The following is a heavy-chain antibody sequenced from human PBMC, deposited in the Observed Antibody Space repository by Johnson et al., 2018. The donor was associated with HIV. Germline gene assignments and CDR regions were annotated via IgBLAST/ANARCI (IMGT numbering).Heavy chain of an antibody. J-gene: IGHJ3*02. Sequence: VQLVESGGGLVQPGGSLRLSCAASGFTFSCSAMSWVRQAPGKGLEWLSSITGSGINTSYADSVKGRFTISRDNAKNSLYLQMNSLRAEDTAVYYCARDEMGVVTGISDIWGQGTMVTVSS. D-gene: IGHD3-10*01. CDR3: ARDEMGVVTGISDI. CDR1: GFTFSCSA. V-gene: IGHV3-23*04. CDR2: ITGSGINT.